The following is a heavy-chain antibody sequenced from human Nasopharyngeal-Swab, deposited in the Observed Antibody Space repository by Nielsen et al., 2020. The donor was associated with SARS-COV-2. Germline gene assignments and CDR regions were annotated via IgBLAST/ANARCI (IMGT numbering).Heavy chain of an antibody. D-gene: IGHD3-22*01. V-gene: IGHV3-33*01. Sequence: GESLKISCAASGFTFSSYGMHWVRQAPGKGLEWVAVIWYDGSNTYYADSVKGRFTISRDNSKNTLYLQMNSLRAEDTAVYYCAREEPTHYYDSSGFEEDAFDIWGQGTMVTVSS. CDR2: IWYDGSNT. CDR3: AREEPTHYYDSSGFEEDAFDI. J-gene: IGHJ3*02. CDR1: GFTFSSYG.